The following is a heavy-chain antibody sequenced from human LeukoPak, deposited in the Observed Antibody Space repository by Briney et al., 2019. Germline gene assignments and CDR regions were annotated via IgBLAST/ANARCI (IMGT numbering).Heavy chain of an antibody. CDR1: GFTFSSYS. D-gene: IGHD6-13*01. Sequence: GGSLRLSCAASGFTFSSYSMNWVRQAPGMGLEWVSSISSSSSYIYYADSVKGRFTISRDNAKNSLYLQMNSLRAEDTAVYYCARDPSSSWYDAFDIWGQGTMVTVSS. V-gene: IGHV3-21*01. J-gene: IGHJ3*02. CDR3: ARDPSSSWYDAFDI. CDR2: ISSSSSYI.